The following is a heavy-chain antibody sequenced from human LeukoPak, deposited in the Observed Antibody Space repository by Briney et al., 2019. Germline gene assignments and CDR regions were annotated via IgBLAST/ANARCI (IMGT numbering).Heavy chain of an antibody. J-gene: IGHJ4*02. V-gene: IGHV4-59*02. Sequence: SETLSLTCTVSGDSVSSYYWSWIRQPPGKRLEWIGCIYYSESATYNPSLKSRVTISLDTSKNQSFLKLSSVTAADTAVYYCARKRSFDLWGQGTLVTVSS. CDR1: GDSVSSYY. CDR2: IYYSESA. CDR3: ARKRSFDL. D-gene: IGHD3-9*01.